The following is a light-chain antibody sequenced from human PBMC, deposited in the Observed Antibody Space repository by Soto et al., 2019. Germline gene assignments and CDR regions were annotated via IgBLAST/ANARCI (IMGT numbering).Light chain of an antibody. Sequence: QSALTQPASVSASPGQSITISCTGTSSDVGGYKFVSWYQHHPGKAPKLMIYEVSNRPSGVSNRFSGSKSGNTASLTISGLQAEDETDYYCFSYTSSGTYVFGTGTKLTVL. CDR3: FSYTSSGTYV. CDR1: SSDVGGYKF. J-gene: IGLJ1*01. V-gene: IGLV2-14*01. CDR2: EVS.